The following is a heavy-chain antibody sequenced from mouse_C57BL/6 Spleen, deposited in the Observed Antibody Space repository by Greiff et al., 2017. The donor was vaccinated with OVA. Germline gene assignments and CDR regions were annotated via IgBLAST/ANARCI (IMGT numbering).Heavy chain of an antibody. CDR1: GYTFTSYW. CDR3: ASEGDHFDY. CDR2: IHPADSDT. Sequence: VQLQESGADLVKPGASVKLSCKASGYTFTSYWMHWVQQRPGQGLEWIGRIHPADSDTNYNHKFKGKATLTVDKSSSTAYMQLSSLTSEDSAVYYCASEGDHFDYWGQGTTLTVSS. J-gene: IGHJ2*01. V-gene: IGHV1-74*04. D-gene: IGHD2-13*01.